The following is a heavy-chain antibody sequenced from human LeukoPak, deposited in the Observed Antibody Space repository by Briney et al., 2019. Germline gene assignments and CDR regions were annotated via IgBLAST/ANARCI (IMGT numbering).Heavy chain of an antibody. J-gene: IGHJ5*02. V-gene: IGHV3-21*01. Sequence: PGGSLRLSCAASGFTFSSYSMNWVRQAPGKGLEWVSSISSSSSYIYYADSVKGRFTISRDNAKNSLYLQMNSLRAEDTAVYYCARAGYYDSSGYRSEPPLKRMFGPWGQGTLVTVSS. CDR3: ARAGYYDSSGYRSEPPLKRMFGP. CDR2: ISSSSSYI. CDR1: GFTFSSYS. D-gene: IGHD3-22*01.